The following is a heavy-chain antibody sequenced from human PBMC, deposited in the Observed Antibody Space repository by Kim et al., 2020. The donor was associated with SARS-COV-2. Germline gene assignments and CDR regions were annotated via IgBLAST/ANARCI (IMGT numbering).Heavy chain of an antibody. D-gene: IGHD2-2*01. V-gene: IGHV1-69*04. CDR3: ASEDSTRAY. CDR2: GIA. Sequence: GIANYAQKCQGRVPITADKSTSTAYMELSSLRSEDTAVYYCASEDSTRAYWGQGTLVTVSS. J-gene: IGHJ4*02.